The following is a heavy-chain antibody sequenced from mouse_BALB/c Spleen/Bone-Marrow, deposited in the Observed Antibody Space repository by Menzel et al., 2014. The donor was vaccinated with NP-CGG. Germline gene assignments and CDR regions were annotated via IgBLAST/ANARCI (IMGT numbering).Heavy chain of an antibody. D-gene: IGHD2-2*01. CDR2: IRRESNNYAT. Sequence: EVMLVESGGGLVQPKGSLRLSCAAPGFTFNANAMNWVRQAPGKGLEWVARIRRESNNYATYYADSVKDRFTISRDDSQSILYLQINNLKTEDTAMYYLCGYPFAYWGQGTLVTVSA. J-gene: IGHJ3*01. CDR3: CGYPFAY. CDR1: GFTFNANA. V-gene: IGHV10S3*01.